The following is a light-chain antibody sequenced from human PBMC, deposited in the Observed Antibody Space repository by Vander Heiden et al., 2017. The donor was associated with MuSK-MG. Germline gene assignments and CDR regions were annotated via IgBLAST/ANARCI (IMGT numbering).Light chain of an antibody. CDR3: SSYTSSSTFVV. CDR1: SSDVGSYIR. V-gene: IGLV2-18*02. Sequence: QSALTQPPSVSGSPGQPVTISCTGTSSDVGSYIRVSWYQQPPGTAPKLMIYEVSNRPSGVPDRFPGSKSGNTASLTISGLQAEDEADYDCSSYTSSSTFVVFGGGTKLTVL. J-gene: IGLJ2*01. CDR2: EVS.